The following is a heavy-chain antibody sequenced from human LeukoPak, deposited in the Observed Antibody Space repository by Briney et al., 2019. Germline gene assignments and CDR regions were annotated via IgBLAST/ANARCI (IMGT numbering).Heavy chain of an antibody. V-gene: IGHV3-48*03. Sequence: GGSLRLSCAASGFTFSSYGMNWVRQAPGKGLEWVSHISSSGSTIYYADSVKGRFTISRDNAKNSLHLQMSSLRAEDTAVYFCARDARGLCSSANCFFDYWGQGTLVTVSS. CDR2: ISSSGSTI. J-gene: IGHJ4*02. CDR1: GFTFSSYG. CDR3: ARDARGLCSSANCFFDY. D-gene: IGHD2-2*01.